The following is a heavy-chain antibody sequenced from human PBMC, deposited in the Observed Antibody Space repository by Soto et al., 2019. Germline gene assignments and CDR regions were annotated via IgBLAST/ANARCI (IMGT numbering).Heavy chain of an antibody. Sequence: SVKVSCKASGGTFSSYTISWVRQAPGQGLEWMGRIIPILGIANYAQKFQGRVTITADKSTSTAYMELSSLRSEDTAVYYCARDQRDYYGSGSYYGYYYYGMDVWG. CDR3: ARDQRDYYGSGSYYGYYYYGMDV. D-gene: IGHD3-10*01. J-gene: IGHJ6*02. V-gene: IGHV1-69*04. CDR2: IIPILGIA. CDR1: GGTFSSYT.